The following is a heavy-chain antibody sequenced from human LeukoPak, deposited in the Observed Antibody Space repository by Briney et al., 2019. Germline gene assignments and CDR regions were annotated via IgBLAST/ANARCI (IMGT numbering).Heavy chain of an antibody. Sequence: GESLKISCKGSGYSFTTYWIGWVRQMPGKGLEWMGIIYPGDSDTRYSPSFQGQVTISADKSIGTAYLHWSSLKASDTAVYYCARRGPIAAVGYYLDYWGQGTLVTVSS. CDR3: ARRGPIAAVGYYLDY. CDR2: IYPGDSDT. CDR1: GYSFTTYW. V-gene: IGHV5-51*01. J-gene: IGHJ4*02. D-gene: IGHD6-13*01.